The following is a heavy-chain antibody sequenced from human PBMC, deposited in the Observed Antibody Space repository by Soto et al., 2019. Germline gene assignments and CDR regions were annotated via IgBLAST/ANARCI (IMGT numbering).Heavy chain of an antibody. CDR3: ARGGVDVVATSAFDY. V-gene: IGHV1-69*01. Sequence: QVQLVQSGAEVKKPGSSVKVSCKASGGTFNNYAISWVRQAPGQGLEWMGGIIPISGTADYAHKFQGRLAISAEESTGTTFMELSSLRSEDTALYYCARGGVDVVATSAFDYWGQGTLVTVSS. CDR1: GGTFNNYA. D-gene: IGHD5-12*01. J-gene: IGHJ4*02. CDR2: IIPISGTA.